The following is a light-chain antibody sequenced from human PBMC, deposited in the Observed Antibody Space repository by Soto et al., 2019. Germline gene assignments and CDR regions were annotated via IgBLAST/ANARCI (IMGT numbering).Light chain of an antibody. CDR2: GAS. CDR3: QRYGSSPRT. V-gene: IGKV3-20*01. Sequence: ILLTQSPATLSLSPGERATLSCRASQSVSSSYLAWYQQKPGQAPRLLIYGASSRATGIPDRFSGSGSGTDFTLTISRLEPEDFAVYYCQRYGSSPRTFGQVTKVDIK. CDR1: QSVSSSY. J-gene: IGKJ1*01.